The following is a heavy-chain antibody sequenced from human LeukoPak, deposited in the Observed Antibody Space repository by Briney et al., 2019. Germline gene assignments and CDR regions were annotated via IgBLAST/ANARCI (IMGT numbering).Heavy chain of an antibody. CDR2: ISSSSSTI. Sequence: GGSLRLSCAASGFTFSSYSMNWVRQAPGKGLEWVSYISSSSSTIYYADSVKGRFTISRDNSKNTLYLQMNSLRAEDTAVYYCAKRYLGASGNYNFDYWGQGTLVTVSS. CDR3: AKRYLGASGNYNFDY. V-gene: IGHV3-48*01. D-gene: IGHD1-26*01. CDR1: GFTFSSYS. J-gene: IGHJ4*02.